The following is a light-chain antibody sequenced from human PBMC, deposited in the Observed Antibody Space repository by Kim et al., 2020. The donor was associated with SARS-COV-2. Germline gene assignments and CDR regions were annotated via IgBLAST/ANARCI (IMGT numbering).Light chain of an antibody. J-gene: IGLJ2*01. CDR1: SLRSYY. CDR2: GKN. CDR3: ASRDSTTNRLL. V-gene: IGLV3-19*01. Sequence: SSELTQDPAMSVALGQTVTITCQGDSLRSYYASWYQQKPGQAPVVVIYGKNNRLSGIPDRFSGSRSGNTASLTITGAQAEDEADYHCASRDSTTNRLLFGGGTKVTVL.